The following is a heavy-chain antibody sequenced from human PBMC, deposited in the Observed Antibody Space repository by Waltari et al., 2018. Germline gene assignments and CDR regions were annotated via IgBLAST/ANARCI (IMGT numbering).Heavy chain of an antibody. Sequence: EVQLLESGGGLVQPGGSLRLSCAASGFTFSSYAMSWVRQAPGKGLEWVSAISGSGGSTYYADSVKGRFTISRDNSKNTLYLQVNSLRAEDTAVYYCAKTGGASGSYSLYFDYWGQGTLVTVSS. D-gene: IGHD1-26*01. CDR3: AKTGGASGSYSLYFDY. V-gene: IGHV3-23*01. J-gene: IGHJ4*02. CDR2: ISGSGGST. CDR1: GFTFSSYA.